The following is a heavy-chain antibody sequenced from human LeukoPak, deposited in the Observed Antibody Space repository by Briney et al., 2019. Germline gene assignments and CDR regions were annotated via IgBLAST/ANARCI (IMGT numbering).Heavy chain of an antibody. CDR2: ISYDGSQK. J-gene: IGHJ4*02. D-gene: IGHD4-17*01. CDR1: GFTFSSYA. CDR3: ARGSYGDLN. Sequence: PGGSLRLSCAASGFTFSSYAMHWVRQAPGKGLEWVAVISYDGSQKYHADSVKGRFTISRDNSENTLSLQMNSLRAEDTAVYYCARGSYGDLNWGQGTLVTVSS. V-gene: IGHV3-30*04.